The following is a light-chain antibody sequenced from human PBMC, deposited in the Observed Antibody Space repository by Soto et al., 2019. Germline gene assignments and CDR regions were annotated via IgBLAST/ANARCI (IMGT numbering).Light chain of an antibody. CDR3: SSYSISSTRDV. J-gene: IGLJ1*01. CDR1: NSDVGGYNY. CDR2: EVT. Sequence: QSALTQPASVSGSPGQSITISCTGTNSDVGGYNYVSWYQQHPGKAPKLLIYEVTNRPSGVSNRFSDSKSGNTASLTISGLQAEDEADSYCSSYSISSTRDVFGTGTKVTVL. V-gene: IGLV2-14*01.